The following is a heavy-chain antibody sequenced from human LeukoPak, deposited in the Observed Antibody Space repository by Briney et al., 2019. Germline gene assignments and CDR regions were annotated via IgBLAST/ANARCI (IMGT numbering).Heavy chain of an antibody. V-gene: IGHV3-48*01. D-gene: IGHD1-26*01. CDR2: ISSSGSTT. Sequence: PGGSLRLSCAASGFTFSSYGMHWVRQAPGKGLERVSYISSSGSTTYYADSVKGRFTISRDNSNNTLYLQMNSLRAEDTAVYYCAGGGGVGAKYWGQGTLVTVSS. CDR1: GFTFSSYG. J-gene: IGHJ4*02. CDR3: AGGGGVGAKY.